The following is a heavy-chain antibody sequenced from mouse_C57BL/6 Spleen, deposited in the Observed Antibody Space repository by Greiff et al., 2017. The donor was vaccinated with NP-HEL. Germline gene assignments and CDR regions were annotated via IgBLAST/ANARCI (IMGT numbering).Heavy chain of an antibody. Sequence: VQLQQSGPELVKPGASVKISCKASGYSFTSYYIHWVKQRPGQGLAWIGWIYPGSGNTKYNEKFKGKATLTADTSSSTAYMQLSSLTSEDSAVYYCASDDYGAMDYWGQGTSVTVSS. CDR3: ASDDYGAMDY. J-gene: IGHJ4*01. CDR1: GYSFTSYY. D-gene: IGHD2-4*01. V-gene: IGHV1-66*01. CDR2: IYPGSGNT.